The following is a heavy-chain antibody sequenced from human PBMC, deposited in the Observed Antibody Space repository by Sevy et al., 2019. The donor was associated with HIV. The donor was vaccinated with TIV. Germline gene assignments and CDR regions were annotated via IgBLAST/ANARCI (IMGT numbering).Heavy chain of an antibody. Sequence: GGSLRLSCAASGFTIRTYNMNWVRQAPGKGLEWVSSISSSSTYIYYADSVKGRFAISRVNAKNSLYLQMSSLRAEDTAVYYCARYLVIPATTDYFYYGMDVWGQGTTVTVSS. D-gene: IGHD2-15*01. CDR1: GFTIRTYN. J-gene: IGHJ6*02. CDR3: ARYLVIPATTDYFYYGMDV. V-gene: IGHV3-21*01. CDR2: ISSSSTYI.